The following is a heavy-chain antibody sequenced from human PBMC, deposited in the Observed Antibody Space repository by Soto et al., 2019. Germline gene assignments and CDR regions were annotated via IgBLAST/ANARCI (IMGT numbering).Heavy chain of an antibody. CDR1: GGSFSGYY. Sequence: SETLSLTCAVYGGSFSGYYWSWIRQPPGKGLEWIGEINHSGSTNYNPSLKSRVTISLDTSKNQFSLKLSSVTAADTAVYYCARHHRYCSGGSCYLYDYWGQGTLVTVSS. CDR3: ARHHRYCSGGSCYLYDY. V-gene: IGHV4-34*01. D-gene: IGHD2-15*01. CDR2: INHSGST. J-gene: IGHJ4*02.